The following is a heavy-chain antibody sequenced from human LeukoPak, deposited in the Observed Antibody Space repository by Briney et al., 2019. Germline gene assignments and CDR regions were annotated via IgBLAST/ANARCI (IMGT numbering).Heavy chain of an antibody. CDR1: GGSFSGYY. D-gene: IGHD3-10*01. Sequence: SETLSLTCAVYGGSFSGYYWSWIRQPPGKGLEWFGEINHSGSTNYNPSLKSRVTISVDTSKNQFSLKLSSVTAADTAVYYCARLAHMVRGVNRDYWGQGTLVTVSS. CDR3: ARLAHMVRGVNRDY. J-gene: IGHJ4*02. CDR2: INHSGST. V-gene: IGHV4-34*01.